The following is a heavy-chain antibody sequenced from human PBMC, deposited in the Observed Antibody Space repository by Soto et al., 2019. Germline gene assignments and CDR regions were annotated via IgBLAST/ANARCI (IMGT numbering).Heavy chain of an antibody. V-gene: IGHV4-59*01. J-gene: IGHJ4*02. CDR2: VSSTGST. CDR1: GACITQYY. Sequence: HVQLQESGPGLVKPSETLSLTCTVSGACITQYYWNWIRQSPGKGLEWSVSVSSTGSTVYNPSLTSRVRVSLDTSKNQFSLTLNSVTAADTAVYHCARGGGSPYRKHEFDFWRQGTLVTVSS. D-gene: IGHD3-16*02. CDR3: ARGGGSPYRKHEFDF.